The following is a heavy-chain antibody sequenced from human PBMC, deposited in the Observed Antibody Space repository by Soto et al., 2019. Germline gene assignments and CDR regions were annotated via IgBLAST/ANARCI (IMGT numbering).Heavy chain of an antibody. D-gene: IGHD5-12*01. CDR3: AKGRXSGYDSAKDYYGMDV. Sequence: QVQLVESGGGVVQPGRSLRLSCAASGFTFSSYGMHWVRQAPGKGLEWVAVIWYDGSNKYYADSVKGRFTISRDNSKNTLYLQMNSLRAEDTAVYYCAKGRXSGYDSAKDYYGMDVWGQGTTVTVSS. CDR2: IWYDGSNK. J-gene: IGHJ6*02. V-gene: IGHV3-33*06. CDR1: GFTFSSYG.